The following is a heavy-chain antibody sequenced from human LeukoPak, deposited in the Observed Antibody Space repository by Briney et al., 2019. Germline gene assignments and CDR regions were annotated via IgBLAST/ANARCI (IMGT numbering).Heavy chain of an antibody. V-gene: IGHV4-59*01. D-gene: IGHD1-26*01. J-gene: IGHJ4*02. CDR2: IYNSGIT. CDR1: GGSITTYY. CDR3: ARAPRYSGSYYAPKYYFDY. Sequence: SETLSLTCSVSGGSITTYYWSWIRQPPGKGLEWIGYIYNSGITNHNPSLKSRVTISVDTSKNQFSLKLSSVTAADTAVYYCARAPRYSGSYYAPKYYFDYWGQGTLVTVSS.